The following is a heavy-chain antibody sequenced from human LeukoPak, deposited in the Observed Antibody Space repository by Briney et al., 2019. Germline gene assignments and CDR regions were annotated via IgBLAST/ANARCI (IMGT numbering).Heavy chain of an antibody. V-gene: IGHV3-21*01. J-gene: IGHJ4*02. Sequence: GGTLRLSCLASGYTFSSYSINWVRQAPGKGLEWVSSISVRSNYIYYADSVRGRFRISRDDARDSLFLEMNSLRAEDTAVYYCVRLRRNSDTSGFYYYYDFWGQGTLVTVSS. D-gene: IGHD3-22*01. CDR2: ISVRSNYI. CDR1: GYTFSSYS. CDR3: VRLRRNSDTSGFYYYYDF.